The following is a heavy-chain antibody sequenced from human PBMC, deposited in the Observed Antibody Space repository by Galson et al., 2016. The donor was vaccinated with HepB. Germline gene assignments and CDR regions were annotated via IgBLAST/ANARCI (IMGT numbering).Heavy chain of an antibody. D-gene: IGHD2-21*02. CDR2: IRSKANSHAT. J-gene: IGHJ4*02. CDR1: GFTFSGSA. CDR3: TRPKTTAIGGRSDY. Sequence: SLRLSCAASGFTFSGSAMHWVRQASGKGLEWVGRIRSKANSHATAYAASVKGRFTIPRDDSKNTAYLQMNSLKTEDTAVYYCTRPKTTAIGGRSDYWGQGTLVTVSS. V-gene: IGHV3-73*01.